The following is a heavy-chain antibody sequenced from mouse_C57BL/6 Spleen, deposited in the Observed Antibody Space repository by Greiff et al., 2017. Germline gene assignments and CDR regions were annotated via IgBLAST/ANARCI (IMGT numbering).Heavy chain of an antibody. CDR3: ASYYGSSYGAY. D-gene: IGHD1-1*01. CDR1: GYTFTSYW. CDR2: IDPSDSYT. V-gene: IGHV1-50*01. Sequence: QVQLQQSGAELVKPGASVKLSCKASGYTFTSYWMQWVKQRPGQGLEWIGEIDPSDSYTNYNQKFKGKATLTVDTSSSTAYMQLSSLTSEDSAVYYCASYYGSSYGAYWGQGTLVTVSA. J-gene: IGHJ3*01.